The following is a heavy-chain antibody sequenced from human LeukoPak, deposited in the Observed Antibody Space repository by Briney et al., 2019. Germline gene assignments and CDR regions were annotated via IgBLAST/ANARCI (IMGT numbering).Heavy chain of an antibody. CDR3: ARDRGGWYRAHFQH. V-gene: IGHV3-30-3*01. Sequence: VGSLRLSSAASGFTFSSYAMHWVRQAPGKGLEWVAVISYDGSNKYYADSVKGRFTISRDNSKNTLYLQMNSLRAEDTAVYYCARDRGGWYRAHFQHWGQGTLVTVSS. CDR1: GFTFSSYA. CDR2: ISYDGSNK. D-gene: IGHD6-19*01. J-gene: IGHJ1*01.